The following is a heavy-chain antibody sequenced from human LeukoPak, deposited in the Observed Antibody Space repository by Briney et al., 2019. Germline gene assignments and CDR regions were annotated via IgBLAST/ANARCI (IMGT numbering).Heavy chain of an antibody. V-gene: IGHV3-74*01. CDR3: ARGAYSDYDLVDY. CDR1: GFTFSSYW. Sequence: GGSLRLSCAASGFTFSSYWMHWVRQAPGKGLVWVSRINGDGSSTSYADSVKGRFTISRDSAKNTLYLQMNSLRAEDTAVYHCARGAYSDYDLVDYWGQGTLVTVSS. J-gene: IGHJ4*02. D-gene: IGHD5-12*01. CDR2: INGDGSST.